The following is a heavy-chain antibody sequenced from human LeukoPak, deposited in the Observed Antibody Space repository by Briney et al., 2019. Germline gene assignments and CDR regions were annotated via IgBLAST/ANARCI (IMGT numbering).Heavy chain of an antibody. J-gene: IGHJ4*02. V-gene: IGHV3-7*01. CDR2: IKYDGSEK. CDR1: GFSFSTFW. Sequence: PGGSLRLSCAASGFSFSTFWMSWVRQAPGGRLEWMANIKYDGSEKGYVDSVKGRFTISRDNAKNSLYLQMDSLWAEDTAVYYCGKGSVTELDFWGQGTLVAVSS. CDR3: GKGSVTELDF. D-gene: IGHD2-21*02.